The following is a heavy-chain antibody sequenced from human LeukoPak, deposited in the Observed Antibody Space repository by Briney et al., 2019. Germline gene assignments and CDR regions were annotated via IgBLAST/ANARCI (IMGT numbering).Heavy chain of an antibody. CDR1: GFTFSSYA. J-gene: IGHJ5*02. Sequence: PGGPLRLSCAASGFTFSSYAMYWVRQAPGKGLEWVAVISCDGSNKYYADSVKGRFTISRDNSKNTLYLQMNSLRAEDTAVYYCARDQRITIFGVVSYNWFDPWGQGTLVTVSS. CDR3: ARDQRITIFGVVSYNWFDP. CDR2: ISCDGSNK. V-gene: IGHV3-30-3*01. D-gene: IGHD3-3*01.